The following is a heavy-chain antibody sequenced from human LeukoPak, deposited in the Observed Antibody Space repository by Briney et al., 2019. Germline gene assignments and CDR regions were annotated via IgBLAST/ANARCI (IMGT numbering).Heavy chain of an antibody. CDR2: ILNDGNKK. J-gene: IGHJ4*02. Sequence: GGALRLSWSASRFSFSNYGMHRVPQAPGKGLEGVAIILNDGNKKYYAYPVKGRFTISRDNSENTVSLQMNSLRREDTAVYYCARDRDYHASTGALIDWWGQGTLAIVSS. CDR3: ARDRDYHASTGALIDW. V-gene: IGHV3-30*03. D-gene: IGHD2-8*02. CDR1: RFSFSNYG.